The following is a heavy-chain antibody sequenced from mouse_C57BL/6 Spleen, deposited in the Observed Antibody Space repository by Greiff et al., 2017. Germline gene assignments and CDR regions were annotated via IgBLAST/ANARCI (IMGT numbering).Heavy chain of an antibody. D-gene: IGHD2-2*01. CDR2: INPNNGGT. V-gene: IGHV1-18*01. CDR1: GYTFTDYN. J-gene: IGHJ3*01. Sequence: VQLQQSGPELVKPGASVKIPCKASGYTFTDYNMDWVKQSHGKSLEWIGDINPNNGGTIYNQKFKGKATLTVDKSSSTAYMELRSLTSEDTAVDYCARGGYGYPFAYWGQGTLVTVSA. CDR3: ARGGYGYPFAY.